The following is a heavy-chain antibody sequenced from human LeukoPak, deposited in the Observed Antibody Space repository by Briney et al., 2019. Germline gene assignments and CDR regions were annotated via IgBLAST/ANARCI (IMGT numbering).Heavy chain of an antibody. CDR1: GFTFSSYA. J-gene: IGHJ4*02. Sequence: GGSLRLSCAASGFTFSSYAMHWVRQAPGKGLEWVAVISYDGSNKYYADSVKGRFTISRGNSKNTLYLQMNSLRAEDTAVYYCARGAGGGYDSSGYYYMDYWGQGTLVTVSS. D-gene: IGHD3-22*01. CDR3: ARGAGGGYDSSGYYYMDY. CDR2: ISYDGSNK. V-gene: IGHV3-30*04.